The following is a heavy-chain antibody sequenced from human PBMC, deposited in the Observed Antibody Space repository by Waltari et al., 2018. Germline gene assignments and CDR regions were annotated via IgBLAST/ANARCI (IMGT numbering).Heavy chain of an antibody. CDR3: AKSRIVGGGPHYFDY. J-gene: IGHJ4*02. Sequence: EVQLLESGGGLVQPGGSLRLSCAASGFTFSSYAMSWVRQAPGKGLEWGSVSRGSGGSTNYADSEKGRFTSTRNNTKNTLYLQRNSLRAEDTAVYYCAKSRIVGGGPHYFDYWGQGTLVTVSS. CDR2: SRGSGGST. CDR1: GFTFSSYA. V-gene: IGHV3-23*01. D-gene: IGHD1-26*01.